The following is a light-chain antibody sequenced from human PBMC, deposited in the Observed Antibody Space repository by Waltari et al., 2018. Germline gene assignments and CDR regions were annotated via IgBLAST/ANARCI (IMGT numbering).Light chain of an antibody. CDR3: QYYYLYSRG. V-gene: IGKV1-5*03. CDR2: RAS. CDR1: QRIGDW. J-gene: IGKJ2*03. Sequence: DIQMTQSPSTLSASVVDRVTITCRAIQRIGDWMAWYQQEPGKAPKNLIYRASTLQSGVPARFSGSGSGTEFTLTISSLQPDDFGSYYCQYYYLYSRGFGQGTKVEIK.